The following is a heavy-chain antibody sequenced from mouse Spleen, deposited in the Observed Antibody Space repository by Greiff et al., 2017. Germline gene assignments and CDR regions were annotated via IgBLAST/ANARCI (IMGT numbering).Heavy chain of an antibody. CDR3: ARHRDYYDGSPYAMDY. J-gene: IGHJ4*01. CDR2: IWSDGST. V-gene: IGHV2-6-1*01. D-gene: IGHD1-1*01. CDR1: GFSLTSYG. Sequence: QVQLKQSGPGLVAPSQSLSITCTISGFSLTSYGVHWVRQPPGKGLEWLVVIWSDGSTTYNSALKSRLSISKDNSKSQVFLKVNSLQADDTAMYYCARHRDYYDGSPYAMDYWGQGTSVTVSS.